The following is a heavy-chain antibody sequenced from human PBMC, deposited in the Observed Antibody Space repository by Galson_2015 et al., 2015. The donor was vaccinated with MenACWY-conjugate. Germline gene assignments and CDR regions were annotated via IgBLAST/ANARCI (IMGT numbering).Heavy chain of an antibody. CDR2: ISTNTYTT. J-gene: IGHJ4*02. CDR1: GFTFSSYN. Sequence: LRLSCAASGFTFSSYNMNWARQAPGKGLEWVSFISTNTYTTHYADSVKGRFTISRDNAKNSLFLQMNSLTADDTAVYYCFNNGYQTGHYWGQGALVTVSS. V-gene: IGHV3-48*04. D-gene: IGHD5-18*01. CDR3: FNNGYQTGHY.